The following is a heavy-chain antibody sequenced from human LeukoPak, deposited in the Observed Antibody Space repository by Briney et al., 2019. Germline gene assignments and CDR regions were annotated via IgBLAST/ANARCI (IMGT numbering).Heavy chain of an antibody. CDR2: IYYSGST. V-gene: IGHV4-59*01. CDR3: ARDRLGVAPIDV. Sequence: PSETPSLTCIVSGDSITSYYWSWIRQPPGKRLEWIGYIYYSGSTNYNPSLNGRVTISIDTSKNQFSLKLRFVTAADTAVYYCARDRLGVAPIDVWGKGTTVTVSS. J-gene: IGHJ6*04. CDR1: GDSITSYY. D-gene: IGHD6-19*01.